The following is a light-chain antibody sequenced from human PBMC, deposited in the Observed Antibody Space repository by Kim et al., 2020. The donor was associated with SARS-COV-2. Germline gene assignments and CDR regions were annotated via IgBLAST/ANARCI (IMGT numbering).Light chain of an antibody. Sequence: QSVLTQPASVSGSPGQSITISCTGTSSDVGLYNHVSWYQHLPGKVPNVVIYDVSKRPSGVSNRFSGSKSGNMASLTISGLQAEDEADYYCCSFTSSGTYVFGTGTKVTVL. J-gene: IGLJ1*01. V-gene: IGLV2-14*03. CDR1: SSDVGLYNH. CDR2: DVS. CDR3: CSFTSSGTYV.